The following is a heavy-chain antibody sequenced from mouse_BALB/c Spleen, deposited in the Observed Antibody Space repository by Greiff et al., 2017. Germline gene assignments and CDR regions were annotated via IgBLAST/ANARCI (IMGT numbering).Heavy chain of an antibody. Sequence: EVKLQESGPGLVKPSQSLSLTCSVTGYSITSGYYWNWIRQFPGNKLEWMGYISYDGSNNYNPSLKNRISITRDTSKNQFFLKLNSVTTEDTATYYCARRGGSSYVYAMDYWGQGTSVTVSS. CDR1: GYSITSGYY. J-gene: IGHJ4*01. CDR3: ARRGGSSYVYAMDY. CDR2: ISYDGSN. V-gene: IGHV3-6*02. D-gene: IGHD1-1*01.